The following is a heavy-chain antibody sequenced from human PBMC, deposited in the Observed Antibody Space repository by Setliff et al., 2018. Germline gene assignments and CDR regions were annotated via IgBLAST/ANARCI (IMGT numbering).Heavy chain of an antibody. CDR3: ARAGPTVTFFRVLVISWWDP. D-gene: IGHD3-3*01. Sequence: SETLSLTCAVSGYSISSGYYWGWIRQSPGKGLEWIGSIYHSGSTYYNPSLKSRVTISVDTSKNQFSLKLSSVTAADTAVYYCARAGPTVTFFRVLVISWWDPWGQGSLVTVSS. J-gene: IGHJ5*02. CDR2: IYHSGST. V-gene: IGHV4-38-2*01. CDR1: GYSISSGYY.